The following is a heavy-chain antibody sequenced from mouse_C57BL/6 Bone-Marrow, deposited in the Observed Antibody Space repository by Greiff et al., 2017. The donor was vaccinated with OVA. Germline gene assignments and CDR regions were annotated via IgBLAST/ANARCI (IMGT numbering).Heavy chain of an antibody. CDR3: TFYYYGNWYFDV. D-gene: IGHD1-1*01. J-gene: IGHJ1*03. CDR1: GFNIKDDY. V-gene: IGHV14-4*01. Sequence: VQLQQSGAELVRPGASVKLSCTASGFNIKDDYMHWVKQRPEQGLEWIGWIDPENGDTEYASKFQGKATITADPSSNTAYLQLSSLTSEDTAVYYCTFYYYGNWYFDVWGTGTTVTVSS. CDR2: IDPENGDT.